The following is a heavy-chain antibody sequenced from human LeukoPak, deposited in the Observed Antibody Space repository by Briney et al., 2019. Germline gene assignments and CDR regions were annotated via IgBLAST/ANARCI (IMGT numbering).Heavy chain of an antibody. V-gene: IGHV4/OR15-8*01. CDR2: IFHRGIP. J-gene: IGHJ6*04. CDR1: GDSISNNW. CDR3: ARVMGASWFFYLDV. Sequence: SETLSLTCVVSGDSISNNWWSWVRQSPGKGLEWIGEIFHRGIPNYNPSLKSRVTMSIDKSNNQLSLNLNSVTAADTAVYYCARVMGASWFFYLDVWGKGTTVTVSS. D-gene: IGHD3-16*02.